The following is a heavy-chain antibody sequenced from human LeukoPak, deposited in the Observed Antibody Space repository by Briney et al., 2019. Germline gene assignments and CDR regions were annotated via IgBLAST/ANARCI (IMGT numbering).Heavy chain of an antibody. J-gene: IGHJ5*02. CDR1: GYTFTGYY. CDR3: ARIRGRTGLTS. V-gene: IGHV1-2*02. D-gene: IGHD1-14*01. Sequence: PSVTVSCTASGYTFTGYYMHWVRQAPGQGLEWMGWINPNSGGTNYAQRFQGRVTMTRDTSISTAYMELSRLRSDDTAVYYCARIRGRTGLTSWGQGTLVTVSS. CDR2: INPNSGGT.